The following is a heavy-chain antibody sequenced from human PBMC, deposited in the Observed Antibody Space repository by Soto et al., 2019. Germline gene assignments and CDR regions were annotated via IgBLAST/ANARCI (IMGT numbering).Heavy chain of an antibody. CDR3: ARASYGSGSMSPLHVEAFDI. CDR1: GGPISSDGDY. J-gene: IGHJ3*02. Sequence: QVQLQESGPGLVRASQTLSLTCTVSGGPISSDGDYWTWIRQLPGKGLEWIGYIYYRGNTYYNPAMKSRVTISVETSASQFSMRLSSVTAADTAVYYCARASYGSGSMSPLHVEAFDIWGQGTMVTVSS. CDR2: IYYRGNT. D-gene: IGHD3-10*01. V-gene: IGHV4-31*03.